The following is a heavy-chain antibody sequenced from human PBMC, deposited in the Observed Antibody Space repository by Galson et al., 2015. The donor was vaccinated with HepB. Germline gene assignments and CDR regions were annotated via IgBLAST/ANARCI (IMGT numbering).Heavy chain of an antibody. CDR1: GDNFPDPN. CDR2: CNPNSGEA. V-gene: IGHV1-2*02. J-gene: IGHJ4*02. Sequence: SVEEESLAQGDNFPDPNMHWVREAHGQGLECMRWCNPNSGEASYAQKFQATGTMTRATLLTTAYMELSRLRSDDTAVYYCARAPRWELLSLDYWGQGTLVTVSS. CDR3: ARAPRWELLSLDY. D-gene: IGHD1-26*01.